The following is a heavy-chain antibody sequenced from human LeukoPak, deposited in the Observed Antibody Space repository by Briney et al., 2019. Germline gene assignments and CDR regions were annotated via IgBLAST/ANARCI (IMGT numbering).Heavy chain of an antibody. V-gene: IGHV3-23*01. D-gene: IGHD3-10*01. J-gene: IGHJ3*02. Sequence: PGGSLRLSCAASGFTFSSYAMSWVRQAPGKGLEWVSAISGSGGSTYYADSVKGRFTISRDNSKNTLCLQMNSLRAEDTAVYYCAKQASADVLLWFGALSDAFDIWGQGTMVTVSS. CDR3: AKQASADVLLWFGALSDAFDI. CDR2: ISGSGGST. CDR1: GFTFSSYA.